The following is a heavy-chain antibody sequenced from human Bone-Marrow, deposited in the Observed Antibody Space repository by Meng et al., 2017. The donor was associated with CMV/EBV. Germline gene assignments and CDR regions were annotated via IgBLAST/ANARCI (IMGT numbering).Heavy chain of an antibody. CDR2: IKQDGSEK. CDR1: GFTFSSYW. J-gene: IGHJ6*02. Sequence: GGSLRLSCAASGFTFSSYWMSWVRQAPGKGLEWVANIKQDGSEKYYVDSVKGRFTISRDNAKNSLYLQMNSLRAEDTAVYYCARGGDYDFWSGYSNYYGMDVWGQGTTVTVSS. V-gene: IGHV3-7*01. D-gene: IGHD3-3*01. CDR3: ARGGDYDFWSGYSNYYGMDV.